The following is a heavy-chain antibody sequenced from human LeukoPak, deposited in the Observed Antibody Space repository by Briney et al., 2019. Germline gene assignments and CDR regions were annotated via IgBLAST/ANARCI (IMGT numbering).Heavy chain of an antibody. D-gene: IGHD5-12*01. CDR3: ARHSGYDYFDYYYGMDV. V-gene: IGHV4-39*01. CDR1: GGSISSSSYY. J-gene: IGHJ6*02. CDR2: IYYSGST. Sequence: SETLSLTCTVSGGSISSSSYYWGWIRQPPGKGLEWIGSIYYSGSTYYNPSLKSRVTISVDTSKNQFSLKLSSVTAADTAVYHCARHSGYDYFDYYYGMDVWGQGTTVTVSS.